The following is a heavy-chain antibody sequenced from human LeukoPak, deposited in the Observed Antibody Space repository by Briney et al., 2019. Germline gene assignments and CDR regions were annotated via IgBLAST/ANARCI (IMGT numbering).Heavy chain of an antibody. CDR2: IYYSGST. D-gene: IGHD3-10*01. Sequence: PSETLSLTRTVSGGSISSYYWSWIRQPPGKGLEWIAYIYYSGSTNYNPSLKSRVTISVDTSNNQFSLKLSSVTAADTAVYYCARGDMVRGIDYWGQGTLVTVSS. V-gene: IGHV4-59*01. CDR3: ARGDMVRGIDY. CDR1: GGSISSYY. J-gene: IGHJ4*02.